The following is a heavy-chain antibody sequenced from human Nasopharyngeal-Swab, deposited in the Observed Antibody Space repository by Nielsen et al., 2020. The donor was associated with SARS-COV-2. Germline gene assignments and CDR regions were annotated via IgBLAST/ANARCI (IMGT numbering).Heavy chain of an antibody. CDR1: GYTFTSYG. J-gene: IGHJ4*02. CDR2: ISAYNGNT. Sequence: ASVKVSCKASGYTFTSYGISWVRQAPGQGLEWMGWISAYNGNTHYAQKLQGRVTMTTDTSTSTAYMELRSLRSDDTAVYYCARDQVAAAAYGTFDYWGQGSLVTVSS. CDR3: ARDQVAAAAYGTFDY. D-gene: IGHD6-13*01. V-gene: IGHV1-18*01.